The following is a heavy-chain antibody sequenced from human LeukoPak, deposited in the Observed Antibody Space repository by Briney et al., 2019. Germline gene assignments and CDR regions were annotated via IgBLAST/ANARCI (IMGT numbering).Heavy chain of an antibody. D-gene: IGHD3-22*01. Sequence: GGSLRLSCAGSGFTFSSYGMNWVRQAPGKGLEWVSYISSGSNSIYYADSVKGRFTISRDSAKNSLYLQMNSLRAEDTAVYYCARGRTYYYDSSGYPFDYWGQGTLVTVSS. CDR3: ARGRTYYYDSSGYPFDY. V-gene: IGHV3-48*04. J-gene: IGHJ4*02. CDR1: GFTFSSYG. CDR2: ISSGSNSI.